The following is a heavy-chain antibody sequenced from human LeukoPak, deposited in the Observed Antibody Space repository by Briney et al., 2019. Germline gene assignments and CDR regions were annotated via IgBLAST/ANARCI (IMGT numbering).Heavy chain of an antibody. V-gene: IGHV3-23*01. Sequence: GGSLRLSCAASGFTFSTFAMVWVRQPPGKGLEWVSSIFPSGGEIHYADSVRGRFTISRDNSKSTLSLQMNSLRAEDTAIYYCATYRQVLLPFESWGQGTLVTVSS. J-gene: IGHJ4*02. CDR1: GFTFSTFA. CDR2: IFPSGGEI. CDR3: ATYRQVLLPFES. D-gene: IGHD2-8*02.